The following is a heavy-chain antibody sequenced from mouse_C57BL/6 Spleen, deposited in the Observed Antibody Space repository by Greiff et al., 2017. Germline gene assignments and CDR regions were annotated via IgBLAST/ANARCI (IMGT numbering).Heavy chain of an antibody. CDR3: ARWTGSSLGDY. Sequence: LQESGAELARPGASVKLSCKASGYTFTSYGISWVKQRTGQGLEWIGEIYPRSGNTYYNEKFKGKATLTADKSSSTAYMELRSLTSEDSAVYFCARWTGSSLGDYWGQGTSVTVSS. J-gene: IGHJ4*01. CDR1: GYTFTSYG. CDR2: IYPRSGNT. D-gene: IGHD1-1*01. V-gene: IGHV1-81*01.